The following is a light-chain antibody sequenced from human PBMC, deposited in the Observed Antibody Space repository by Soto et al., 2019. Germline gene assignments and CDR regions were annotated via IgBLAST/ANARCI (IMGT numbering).Light chain of an antibody. V-gene: IGKV3-20*01. CDR2: GAS. J-gene: IGKJ1*01. CDR1: QSVSSN. Sequence: EIVLTQSPATLSLSPGERATLSCRASQSVSSNLAWYQQKPGQAPRLLIYGASTRATGIPDRFSGSGSGTDFTLTISRLEPEDFAVYYCHQYGSSQTFGQGTKVDIK. CDR3: HQYGSSQT.